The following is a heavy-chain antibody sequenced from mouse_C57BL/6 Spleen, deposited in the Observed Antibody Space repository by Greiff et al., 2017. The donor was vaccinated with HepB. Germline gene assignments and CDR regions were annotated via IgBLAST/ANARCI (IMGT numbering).Heavy chain of an antibody. CDR3: ARRDGYAMGY. D-gene: IGHD2-3*01. CDR1: GFTFSSYG. Sequence: DVQLQESGGDLVKPGGSLKLSCAASGFTFSSYGMSWVRQTPDKRLEWVATISSGGSYTYYPDSVKGRFTISRDNAKNTLDLQMSSLKSEDTAMYYCARRDGYAMGYWGQGASVTVSS. V-gene: IGHV5-6*01. J-gene: IGHJ4*01. CDR2: ISSGGSYT.